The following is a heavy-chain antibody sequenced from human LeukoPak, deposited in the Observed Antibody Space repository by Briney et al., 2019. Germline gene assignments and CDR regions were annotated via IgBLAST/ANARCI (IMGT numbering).Heavy chain of an antibody. D-gene: IGHD4-17*01. Sequence: GGSLRLSCAASGFTFSTYAMSWVRHAPGEGLEWVSAISDSGGTTYYADSVKGRFTLSRDNSKNTLYLQMNSLRAEDAAVYYCARGGYGEYVQAFDIWGQGTMVTVSS. CDR1: GFTFSTYA. CDR3: ARGGYGEYVQAFDI. V-gene: IGHV3-23*01. J-gene: IGHJ3*02. CDR2: ISDSGGTT.